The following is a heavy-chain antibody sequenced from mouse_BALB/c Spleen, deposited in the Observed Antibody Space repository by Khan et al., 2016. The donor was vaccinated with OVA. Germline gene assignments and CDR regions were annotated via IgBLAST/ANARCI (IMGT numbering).Heavy chain of an antibody. Sequence: DLVKPGTSVKLYCKASGYTFTSYWINWIKQRPGQGLEWIGRIGPGSSNTYYNEMFKGKAALTVDTSSSTAYIQLSSLSTEDSAVYVCASGDYYGRSCYAMDYWGQGTAVTVSS. CDR1: GYTFTSYW. V-gene: IGHV1S41*01. CDR3: ASGDYYGRSCYAMDY. D-gene: IGHD1-1*01. CDR2: IGPGSSNT. J-gene: IGHJ4*01.